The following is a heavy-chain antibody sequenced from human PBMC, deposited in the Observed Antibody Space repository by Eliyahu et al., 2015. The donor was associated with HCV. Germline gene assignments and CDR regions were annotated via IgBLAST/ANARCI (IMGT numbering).Heavy chain of an antibody. CDR2: FDPEEGER. J-gene: IGHJ5*02. Sequence: QVQLVQSGAEVKKPGASVKVSCKVSGYRFTELSLHWVRQAPGKGPEWMGSFDPEEGERIYAEKFRGRFTMTEDTSRDTAYMELNFLTSEDTAVYYCAADRSSGNYYVKNWFDPWGQGTLVTVSS. CDR1: GYRFTELS. D-gene: IGHD3-22*01. CDR3: AADRSSGNYYVKNWFDP. V-gene: IGHV1-24*01.